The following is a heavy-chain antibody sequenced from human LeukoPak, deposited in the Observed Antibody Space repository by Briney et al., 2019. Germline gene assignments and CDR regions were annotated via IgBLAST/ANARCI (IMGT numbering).Heavy chain of an antibody. CDR3: ATIPVGSSGWYNFAQRDAFDI. J-gene: IGHJ3*02. CDR2: ISAYNGNT. D-gene: IGHD6-19*01. CDR1: GYTFTSYG. V-gene: IGHV1-18*01. Sequence: ASVKVSCKASGYTFTSYGISWVRQAPGQGLEWMGWISAYNGNTNYAQKLQGRVTMTTDTSTSTAYMELSSLRSEDTAVYYCATIPVGSSGWYNFAQRDAFDIWGQGTMVTVSS.